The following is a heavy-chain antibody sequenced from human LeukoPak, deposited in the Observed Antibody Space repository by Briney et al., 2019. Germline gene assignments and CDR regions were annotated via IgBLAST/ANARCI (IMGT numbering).Heavy chain of an antibody. V-gene: IGHV3-30*18. J-gene: IGHJ6*02. Sequence: PGRSLRLSCAASGFTFSSYGMHWVRQAPGKGLEWVAVISYDGSNKYYADSVKGRFTISRDNSKNTLYLQMNSLRAEDTAVYYCAKDHRVGTKEYYYYGMDVWGQGTTVTVSS. CDR3: AKDHRVGTKEYYYYGMDV. D-gene: IGHD2-21*02. CDR2: ISYDGSNK. CDR1: GFTFSSYG.